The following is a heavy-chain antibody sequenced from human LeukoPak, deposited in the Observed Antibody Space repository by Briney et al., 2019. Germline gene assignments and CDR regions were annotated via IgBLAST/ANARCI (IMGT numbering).Heavy chain of an antibody. CDR3: EKDGVAAPGTYLEYFQH. J-gene: IGHJ1*01. Sequence: PGGSLRLSCAASGFTFSSYAMSWVRQAPGKGLEWVSAISGSGGSTYYADSVKGRFTISRDNSKNTLYLQMNSLRAEDTAVYYCEKDGVAAPGTYLEYFQHWGPGTLVTVSS. CDR1: GFTFSSYA. D-gene: IGHD6-13*01. V-gene: IGHV3-23*01. CDR2: ISGSGGST.